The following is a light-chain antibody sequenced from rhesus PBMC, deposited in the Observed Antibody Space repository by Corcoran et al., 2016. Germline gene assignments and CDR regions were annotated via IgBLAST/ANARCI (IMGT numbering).Light chain of an antibody. CDR3: QPYSSSPFT. V-gene: IGKV1-22*01. CDR1: QSLSSW. Sequence: DIQMTQSPSSLSASVGDTVTITCRATQSLSSWLAWYQQKPGKAPKLLSHKAYTLQMGVPSRFSGSGSGTDFTLTSSSLQSEDVSTYCCQPYSSSPFTFGRGAKLDIQ. CDR2: KAY. J-gene: IGKJ3*01.